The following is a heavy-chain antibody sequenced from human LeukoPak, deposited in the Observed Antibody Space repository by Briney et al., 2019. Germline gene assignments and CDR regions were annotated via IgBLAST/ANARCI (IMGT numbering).Heavy chain of an antibody. CDR3: SSYLDWFLPFDY. J-gene: IGHJ4*02. V-gene: IGHV3-48*03. CDR1: GFTFSSYE. D-gene: IGHD3-9*01. Sequence: GGSLRLSCAASGFTFSSYEMNWVRQAPGKGLEWVSYISSSGSNIYYADSVKGRFTISRDNAKNSLYLQMNSLKTEDTAVYYCSSYLDWFLPFDYWGQGTLVTVSS. CDR2: ISSSGSNI.